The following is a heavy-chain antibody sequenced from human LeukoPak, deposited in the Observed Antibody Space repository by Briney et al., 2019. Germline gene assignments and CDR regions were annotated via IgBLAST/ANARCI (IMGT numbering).Heavy chain of an antibody. D-gene: IGHD3-22*01. CDR1: GFTFSSYS. CDR3: ARDICYYDSSPRGY. J-gene: IGHJ4*02. V-gene: IGHV3-48*01. Sequence: GGSLRLSCAASGFTFSSYSMNWVRQAPGKGLEWVSYISSSSSTIYYADSVKGRFTISRDNAKNSLYLQMNSLRAEDTAVYYCARDICYYDSSPRGYWGQGTLVTVSS. CDR2: ISSSSSTI.